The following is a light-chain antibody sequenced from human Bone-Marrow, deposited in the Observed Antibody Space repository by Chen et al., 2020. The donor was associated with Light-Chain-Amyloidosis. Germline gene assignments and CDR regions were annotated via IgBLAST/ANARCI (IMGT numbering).Light chain of an antibody. CDR3: QKYNNAPRIT. Sequence: DIQVTQSPSSLSASVGDRVTITCRASQGIANYLAWYQQKPGKAPKLLIYGASTLQSGVPSRFSGSGSGTDFTLTISSLQPEDVATYYCQKYNNAPRITFGQGTRLEIK. J-gene: IGKJ5*01. V-gene: IGKV1-27*01. CDR1: QGIANY. CDR2: GAS.